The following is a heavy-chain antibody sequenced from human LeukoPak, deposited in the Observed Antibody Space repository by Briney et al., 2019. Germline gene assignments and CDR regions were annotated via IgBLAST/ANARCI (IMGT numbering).Heavy chain of an antibody. Sequence: GGSLRLSCAASGFTFTTYPMSWVRQAPGKGLEWVANMNQGGSERNYVDSVKGRFTISRDNAKNSLYLQMNSVRAEDTAVYYCASLAAAHPDYWGQGTLVTVSS. CDR2: MNQGGSER. CDR3: ASLAAAHPDY. CDR1: GFTFTTYP. V-gene: IGHV3-7*01. D-gene: IGHD6-6*01. J-gene: IGHJ4*02.